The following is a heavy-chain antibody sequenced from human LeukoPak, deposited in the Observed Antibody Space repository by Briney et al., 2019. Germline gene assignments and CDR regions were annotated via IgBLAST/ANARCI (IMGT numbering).Heavy chain of an antibody. CDR1: GGTFSSYA. V-gene: IGHV1-69*04. D-gene: IGHD6-19*01. Sequence: SVKVSCKASGGTFSSYAISWVRQAPGQGLEWMGRIIPILGIANYAQKFQGRVTITADKSTSTAYMELSSLRSEDTAVYYCARVSDSSGWKGGNWFDPWGQGTLVTVSS. CDR2: IIPILGIA. CDR3: ARVSDSSGWKGGNWFDP. J-gene: IGHJ5*02.